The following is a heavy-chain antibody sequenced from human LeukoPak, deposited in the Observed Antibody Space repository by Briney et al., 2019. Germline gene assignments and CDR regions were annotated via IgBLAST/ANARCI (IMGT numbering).Heavy chain of an antibody. CDR1: GFNFSHYW. J-gene: IGHJ4*02. CDR2: MNQDGRQR. Sequence: GSLRLSCTASGFNFSHYWMTWVRQAPGKGLQWVANMNQDGRQRYYVGSVEGRFIISRDNAKNSVYLHMKSLRGEDTGLYFCARGGAPDSWGQGTLVTDSS. CDR3: ARGGAPDS. D-gene: IGHD1-26*01. V-gene: IGHV3-7*01.